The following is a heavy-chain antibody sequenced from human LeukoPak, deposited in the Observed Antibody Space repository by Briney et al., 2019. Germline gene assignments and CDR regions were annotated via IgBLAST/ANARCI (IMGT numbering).Heavy chain of an antibody. CDR1: GYSISSGYY. CDR3: ARDRTPYYYDSSGYYTDY. V-gene: IGHV4-38-2*02. D-gene: IGHD3-22*01. CDR2: IYHSGST. Sequence: SETLSLTCTVSGYSISSGYYWGWIRQPPGKGLEWIGSIYHSGSTYYNPSLKSRVTISVDTSKNQFSLKLSSVTAADTAVYYCARDRTPYYYDSSGYYTDYWGQGTLVTVSS. J-gene: IGHJ4*02.